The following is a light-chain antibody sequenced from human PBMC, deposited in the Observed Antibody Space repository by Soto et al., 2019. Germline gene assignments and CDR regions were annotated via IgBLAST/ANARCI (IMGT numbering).Light chain of an antibody. Sequence: DIVMTQTPLSSPVTLGQPASISCRSSQGLVHSDGNTYLSWLQQRPGQPPRLLIYEISNRFSGVPDRFSGSGAGTDFTLKISRVEAEDVGIYYCMQATQFLYTFGQGTKLEIK. V-gene: IGKV2-24*01. CDR3: MQATQFLYT. CDR2: EIS. J-gene: IGKJ2*01. CDR1: QGLVHSDGNTY.